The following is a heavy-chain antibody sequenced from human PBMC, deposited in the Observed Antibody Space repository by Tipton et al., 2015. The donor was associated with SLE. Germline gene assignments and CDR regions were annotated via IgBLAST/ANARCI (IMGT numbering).Heavy chain of an antibody. Sequence: QLVQSGAEVKKPGASVKVSCQASGYTLTSYGISWVRQAPGQGLEWMGWISAYNGNTNYAQKLQGRVTMTTDTSTSTAYMELRSLRSDDTAVYYCARDLNFFDCSGGSCYSDYFDYWGQGTLVTVSS. CDR1: GYTLTSYG. V-gene: IGHV1-18*01. J-gene: IGHJ4*02. CDR2: ISAYNGNT. D-gene: IGHD2-15*01. CDR3: ARDLNFFDCSGGSCYSDYFDY.